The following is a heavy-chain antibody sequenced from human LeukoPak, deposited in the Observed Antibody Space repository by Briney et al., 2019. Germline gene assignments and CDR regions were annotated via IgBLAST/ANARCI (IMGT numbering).Heavy chain of an antibody. D-gene: IGHD3-22*01. CDR3: AKASAMIVVVSKHFDY. J-gene: IGHJ4*02. CDR2: ISGSGGST. CDR1: GFTFDDHG. Sequence: GSLRLSCAASGFTFDDHGMSWVRRAPGKGLEWVSAISGSGGSTYYADSVKGRFTISRDNSKNTLYLQMNSLRAEDTAVYYCAKASAMIVVVSKHFDYWGQGTLVTVSS. V-gene: IGHV3-23*01.